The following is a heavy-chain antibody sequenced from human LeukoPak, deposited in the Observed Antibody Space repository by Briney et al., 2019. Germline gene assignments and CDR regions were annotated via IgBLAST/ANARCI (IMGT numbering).Heavy chain of an antibody. CDR1: GGSFSSSRYY. CDR3: TSTIYDSNGYYLDD. D-gene: IGHD3-22*01. V-gene: IGHV4-39*01. J-gene: IGHJ4*02. Sequence: PSQTMSLTCTVSGGSFSSSRYYWGWLRHPPGKGLEWFGTIYYSGSTYYNPSLKSRVTISVDTSKHQFSLKLSSVSAADPAVYHCTSTIYDSNGYYLDDWGQGTLVTVSS. CDR2: IYYSGST.